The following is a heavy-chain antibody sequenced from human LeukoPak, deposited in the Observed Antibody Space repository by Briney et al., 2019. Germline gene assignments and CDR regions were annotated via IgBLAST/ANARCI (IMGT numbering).Heavy chain of an antibody. J-gene: IGHJ4*02. CDR3: ARVPGYYYDGSGWGIDY. CDR1: GFTLSSHP. Sequence: PGNSLRHSCAASGFTLSSHPMLWLRHAPGEGLEWVAVISFEGSHKYYADSVTGRFTISRDNSKYTLYLQMDSLRAEATAVYYCARVPGYYYDGSGWGIDYWGQGNLVTVSS. CDR2: ISFEGSHK. D-gene: IGHD3-22*01. V-gene: IGHV3-30*04.